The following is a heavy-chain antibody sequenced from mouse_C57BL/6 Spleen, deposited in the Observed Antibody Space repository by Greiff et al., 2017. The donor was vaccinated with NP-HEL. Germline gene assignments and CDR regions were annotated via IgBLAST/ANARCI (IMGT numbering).Heavy chain of an antibody. Sequence: QVQLQQSGAELVRPGASVTLSCKASGYTFTDYEMHWVKQTPVHGLEWIGAIDPETGGTAYNQKFKGKAILTADKSSSTSYMELRSLTSEDSAVYYCTRGGIYYCSSPLDYWGQGTTLTVSS. CDR2: IDPETGGT. CDR3: TRGGIYYCSSPLDY. J-gene: IGHJ2*01. D-gene: IGHD1-1*01. CDR1: GYTFTDYE. V-gene: IGHV1-15*01.